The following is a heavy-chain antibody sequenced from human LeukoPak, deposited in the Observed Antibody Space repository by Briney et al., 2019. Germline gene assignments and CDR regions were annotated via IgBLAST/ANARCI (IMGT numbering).Heavy chain of an antibody. CDR3: ARLYDSSGLFPNWFDP. V-gene: IGHV7-4-1*02. CDR2: INTNTGNP. Sequence: ASVSVSCKASGYTFTSYAMNWVRQAPGQGLEWMGWINTNTGNPTYAQGFTGRFVFSLDTSVSTAYLQISSLKAEDTAVYYCARLYDSSGLFPNWFDPWGQGTLVTVSS. D-gene: IGHD3-22*01. J-gene: IGHJ5*02. CDR1: GYTFTSYA.